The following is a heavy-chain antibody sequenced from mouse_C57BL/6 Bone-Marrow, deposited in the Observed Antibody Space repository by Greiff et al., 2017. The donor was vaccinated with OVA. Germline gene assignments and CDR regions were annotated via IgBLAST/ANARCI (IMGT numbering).Heavy chain of an antibody. D-gene: IGHD1-2*01. J-gene: IGHJ4*01. V-gene: IGHV5-9-1*02. Sequence: EVQLVESGEGLVKPGGSLKLSCAASGFTFSSYAMSWVRQTPEKRLEWVAYISSGGDYIYYADTVKGRFTISRDNARNTLYLQMSSLKSEDTAMYYGTRGITTGEPYYYAMDYWGQGTSVTVSS. CDR3: TRGITTGEPYYYAMDY. CDR1: GFTFSSYA. CDR2: ISSGGDYI.